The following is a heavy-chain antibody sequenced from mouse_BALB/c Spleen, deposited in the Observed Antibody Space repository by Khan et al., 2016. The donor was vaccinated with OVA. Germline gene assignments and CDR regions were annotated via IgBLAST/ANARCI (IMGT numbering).Heavy chain of an antibody. CDR3: ARDGPDGAWFVY. V-gene: IGHV1S132*01. J-gene: IGHJ3*01. D-gene: IGHD2-3*01. CDR1: GYIFTSYW. Sequence: VKLLESGAELVRPGASVKLSCKTSGYIFTSYWIHWVKQRSGQGLEWIARIYPGTGSTYYNEKFKGKATLTADKSSSTAYMQLSSLKSEDSVVFFGARDGPDGAWFVYWGQGTLVTVSA. CDR2: IYPGTGST.